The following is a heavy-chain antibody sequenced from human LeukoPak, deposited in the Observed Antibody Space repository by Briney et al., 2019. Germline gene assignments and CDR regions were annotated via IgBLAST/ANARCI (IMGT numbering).Heavy chain of an antibody. Sequence: GGSLRLSCAASGFSFSSYGMHWVRQAPGKGREWVAVISYDGSNKYYADSVKGRFTISRDNSKNTLYVQMNSLRAEDTAVYYCAKDRGFGVFFQDYFDYWGQGTLFTVSS. J-gene: IGHJ4*02. CDR3: AKDRGFGVFFQDYFDY. D-gene: IGHD3-10*01. V-gene: IGHV3-30*18. CDR1: GFSFSSYG. CDR2: ISYDGSNK.